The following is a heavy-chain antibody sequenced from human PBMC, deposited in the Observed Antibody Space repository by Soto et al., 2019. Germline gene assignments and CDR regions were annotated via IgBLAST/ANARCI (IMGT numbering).Heavy chain of an antibody. D-gene: IGHD2-15*01. Sequence: QVPLQASGPGLLRPSETLSLTCTVSGGSISPYYWSWIRQPPGQGLEWIGYVYYTGSANSSPSLKSRVTISLDTSKNQFSLNLNSVTAADTAIYFCARGSPLSSSLPLDYWGQGTLVAVSS. V-gene: IGHV4-59*01. CDR1: GGSISPYY. CDR2: VYYTGSA. J-gene: IGHJ4*02. CDR3: ARGSPLSSSLPLDY.